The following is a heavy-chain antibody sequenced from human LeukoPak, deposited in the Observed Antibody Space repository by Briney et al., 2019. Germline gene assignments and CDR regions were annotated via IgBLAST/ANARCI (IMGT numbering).Heavy chain of an antibody. CDR3: ARDTEYGSGSYYRDY. J-gene: IGHJ4*02. Sequence: GGSLRLSCAASGFTVSSNYMSWVRQAPGKGLEWVSVIYSGGSTYYADSVKGRFTISRDNSKNTLYLQMNSLRAEDTAVYYCARDTEYGSGSYYRDYWGQGTLVTVPS. V-gene: IGHV3-66*02. CDR1: GFTVSSNY. D-gene: IGHD3-10*01. CDR2: IYSGGST.